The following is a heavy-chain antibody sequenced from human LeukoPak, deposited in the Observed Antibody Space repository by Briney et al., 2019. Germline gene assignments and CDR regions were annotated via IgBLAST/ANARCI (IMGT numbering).Heavy chain of an antibody. CDR3: ARGEYCSSTSCPLGY. D-gene: IGHD2-2*01. CDR2: IIPIFGTA. V-gene: IGHV1-69*13. Sequence: SVKVSCKASGGTFSSYAISWVRQAPGQGLEWTGGIIPIFGTANYAQKFQGRVTITADESTSTAYMELSSLRSEDTAVYYCARGEYCSSTSCPLGYWGQGTLVTVSS. J-gene: IGHJ4*02. CDR1: GGTFSSYA.